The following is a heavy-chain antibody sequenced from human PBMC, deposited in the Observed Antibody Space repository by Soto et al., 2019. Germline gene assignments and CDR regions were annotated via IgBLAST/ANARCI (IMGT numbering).Heavy chain of an antibody. CDR2: ITSTSSTK. CDR1: GFTFSSHT. D-gene: IGHD3-10*01. Sequence: VGSVILSCAASGFTFSSHTMNWVGQSPGKGLEWGSYITSTSSTKYYADSVKGRSTISRDNAKDSLYLQMNSLRDEDTAVYYCARRITLVRGPYASYDLDDWGQGTTVTVSS. J-gene: IGHJ6*02. CDR3: ARRITLVRGPYASYDLDD. V-gene: IGHV3-48*02.